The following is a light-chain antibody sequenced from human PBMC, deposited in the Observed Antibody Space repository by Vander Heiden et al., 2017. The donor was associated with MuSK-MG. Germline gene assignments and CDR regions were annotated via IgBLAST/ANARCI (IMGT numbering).Light chain of an antibody. Sequence: IGLTHSPATLCSSPGERATLSCRASQSVSSYLAWYQQKPGQAPRLLIYDASNRATGIPARFSGSGSGTDFTLTISSLEPEDFAVYYCQQRSNWQRTFGQGTKVEIK. V-gene: IGKV3-11*01. CDR3: QQRSNWQRT. CDR2: DAS. J-gene: IGKJ1*01. CDR1: QSVSSY.